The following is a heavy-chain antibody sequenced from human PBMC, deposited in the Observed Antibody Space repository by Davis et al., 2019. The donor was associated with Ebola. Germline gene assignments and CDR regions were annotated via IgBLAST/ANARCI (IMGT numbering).Heavy chain of an antibody. CDR3: ARSLAVASTF. V-gene: IGHV3-48*02. CDR1: GFNFNIYD. CDR2: ISSSGDSI. Sequence: GESLKISCAVSGFNFNIYDMNWVRQAPGKGLEWISDISSSGDSIHYADSVRGRFTISRDNANNSLYLQMNSLRDEDTAVYYCARSLAVASTFWGQGTLVTVSS. D-gene: IGHD6-19*01. J-gene: IGHJ4*02.